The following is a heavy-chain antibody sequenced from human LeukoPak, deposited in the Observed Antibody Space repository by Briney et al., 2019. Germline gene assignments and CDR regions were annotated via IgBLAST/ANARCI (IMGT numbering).Heavy chain of an antibody. V-gene: IGHV1-24*01. J-gene: IGHJ4*02. D-gene: IGHD6-6*01. CDR2: FDPEDGET. CDR1: GYTLTELS. Sequence: ASVKVSCEVSGYTLTELSMHWVRQAPGKGLEWMGGFDPEDGETIYAQKLQGRVTMTEDTSTDTAYMELSSLRSEDTAVYYCATDLRQLVVFDYWGQGTLVTVSS. CDR3: ATDLRQLVVFDY.